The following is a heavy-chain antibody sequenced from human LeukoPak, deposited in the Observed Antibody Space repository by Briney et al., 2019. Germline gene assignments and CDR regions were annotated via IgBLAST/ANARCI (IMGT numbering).Heavy chain of an antibody. D-gene: IGHD4-17*01. J-gene: IGHJ4*02. CDR1: GGSISSGDYY. Sequence: SETLSLTCTVSGGSISSGDYYWSWIRQPPGKGLEWIGYIYYSGSTYYNPSLKSRVTISVDTSKNQFSLKLSPVTAADTAVYYCARAKLTTVTNWGQGTLVTVSS. CDR3: ARAKLTTVTN. V-gene: IGHV4-30-4*01. CDR2: IYYSGST.